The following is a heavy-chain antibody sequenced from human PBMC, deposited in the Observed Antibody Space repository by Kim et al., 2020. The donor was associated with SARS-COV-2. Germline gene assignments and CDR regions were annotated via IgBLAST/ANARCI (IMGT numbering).Heavy chain of an antibody. J-gene: IGHJ3*02. D-gene: IGHD2-2*01. CDR1: GLTFNNYA. CDR2: ISGRGDRT. Sequence: GGSLRLSCAASGLTFNNYAMGWVRQTPEKGLEWVSSISGRGDRTYYADSVKGRFTVSRDNSKSTLYLEMKNLGADDTALFYCAKFKGRSSHDAFDIWGQGTMVTVSS. V-gene: IGHV3-23*01. CDR3: AKFKGRSSHDAFDI.